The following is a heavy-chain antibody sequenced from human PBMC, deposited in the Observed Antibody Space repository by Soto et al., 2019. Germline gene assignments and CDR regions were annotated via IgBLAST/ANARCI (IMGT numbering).Heavy chain of an antibody. CDR2: IYYSGST. CDR3: AREVLWFGESLFFDY. CDR1: CGSISSDY. Sequence: SETLSLTCTVACGSISSDYWSWIRQPPGKGLEWIGYIYYSGSTNYNPSLKSRVTISVDTSKNQFSLKLSSVTAADTAVYYCAREVLWFGESLFFDYWGQGTLVTVSS. D-gene: IGHD3-10*01. V-gene: IGHV4-59*01. J-gene: IGHJ4*02.